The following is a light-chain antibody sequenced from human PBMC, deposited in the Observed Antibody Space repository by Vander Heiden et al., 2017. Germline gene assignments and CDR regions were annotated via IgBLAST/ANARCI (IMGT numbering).Light chain of an antibody. CDR1: QSISSY. J-gene: IGKJ1*01. CDR3: QQSYSTPPWT. Sequence: DIQMIKPPSSLSASVGDRVTIPCRASQSISSYLNWYQQKPGKAPKLLIYAASSLQSGVPSRFSGSGSGTDFTLTISSLQPEDFATYYCQQSYSTPPWTFGQGTKVEIK. CDR2: AAS. V-gene: IGKV1-39*01.